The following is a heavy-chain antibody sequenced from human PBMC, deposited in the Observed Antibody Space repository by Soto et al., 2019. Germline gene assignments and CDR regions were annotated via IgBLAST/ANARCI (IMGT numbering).Heavy chain of an antibody. V-gene: IGHV1-46*01. D-gene: IGHD3-9*01. CDR3: ARVGRAGYDIVTDYWDSYNLFAH. CDR1: GYTFTGYY. Sequence: ASVKVSCEASGYTFTGYYMHWVRQAPGQGLEWMGIINPSGGSTSYAQKFQGRVTMTRDTSTSTVYMELSSLRSEDTAVYYCARVGRAGYDIVTDYWDSYNLFAHCAQGTLVT. J-gene: IGHJ5*02. CDR2: INPSGGST.